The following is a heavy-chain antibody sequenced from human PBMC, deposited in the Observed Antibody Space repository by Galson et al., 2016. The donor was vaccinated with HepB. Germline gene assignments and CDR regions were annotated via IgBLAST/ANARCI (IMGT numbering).Heavy chain of an antibody. J-gene: IGHJ2*01. Sequence: SLRLSCAASGFTFSSYAMHWVRQAPGKGLEWVAVISYDGSNKYYADSVKGRFTISRDNSKNTLYLQMNSLRPEDTAVYYCGKLGGDYYHWYFDLWGRGTLVTVSS. V-gene: IGHV3-30-3*02. D-gene: IGHD3-22*01. CDR2: ISYDGSNK. CDR3: GKLGGDYYHWYFDL. CDR1: GFTFSSYA.